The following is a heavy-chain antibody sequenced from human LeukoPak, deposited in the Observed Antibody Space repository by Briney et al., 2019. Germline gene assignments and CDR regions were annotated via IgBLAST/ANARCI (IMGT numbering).Heavy chain of an antibody. J-gene: IGHJ4*02. Sequence: PGGSPRLSCAAYAFTFSSYAMSWVRQAPGKGLEWVSAIGPSGASTYYTDSVKGRFTISRDNSKNTLYLQMNSLRAEDTAVYYCAKKGGNSGFFDSWGQGTLVTVSS. CDR1: AFTFSSYA. D-gene: IGHD4-23*01. CDR3: AKKGGNSGFFDS. CDR2: IGPSGAST. V-gene: IGHV3-23*01.